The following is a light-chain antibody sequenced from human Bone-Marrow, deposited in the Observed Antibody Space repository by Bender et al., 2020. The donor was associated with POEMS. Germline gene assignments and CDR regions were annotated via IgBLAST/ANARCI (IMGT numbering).Light chain of an antibody. CDR3: CSYAGTSVV. Sequence: QSVLTQPPSASATPGQRVTVSCSGSSSNIGLNHVYWYQQLPGTAPKLLMHSNDQRPSGVPDRFSGSKSGTSASLAISGLQSEDEADYYCCSYAGTSVVFGGGTKVAVL. J-gene: IGLJ2*01. CDR2: SND. V-gene: IGLV1-44*01. CDR1: SSNIGLNH.